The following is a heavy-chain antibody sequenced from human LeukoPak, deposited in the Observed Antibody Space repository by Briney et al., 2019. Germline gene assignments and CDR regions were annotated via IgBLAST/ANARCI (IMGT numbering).Heavy chain of an antibody. CDR2: INHSGST. J-gene: IGHJ4*02. V-gene: IGHV4-34*01. CDR3: ARIRCSTCAFDY. CDR1: DGSFSNYY. Sequence: SETLSLTCAVYDGSFSNYYWTWIRQSPGKGLEWIGEINHSGSTNYNPSLKSRVTISVDTSKNQFSLNLSSVTAADTAVYYCARIRCSTCAFDYWGQRTLVTLSS. D-gene: IGHD2-15*01.